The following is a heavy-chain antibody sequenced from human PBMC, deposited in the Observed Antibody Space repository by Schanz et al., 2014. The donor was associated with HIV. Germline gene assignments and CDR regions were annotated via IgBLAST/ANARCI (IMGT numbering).Heavy chain of an antibody. CDR3: TSGSFEFGDLLDDYYYDAMDV. J-gene: IGHJ6*02. Sequence: QVQLVQSGAEVKMPGSSVKASCKASGGTFSNYAMTWVRQAPGQGLEWMAGIIPIIGTADYAQKFQGRVTITADKSTSTLYLELSSLRSEDTAVYYCTSGSFEFGDLLDDYYYDAMDVWGQGTTVTVSS. V-gene: IGHV1-69*06. D-gene: IGHD3-10*01. CDR2: IIPIIGTA. CDR1: GGTFSNYA.